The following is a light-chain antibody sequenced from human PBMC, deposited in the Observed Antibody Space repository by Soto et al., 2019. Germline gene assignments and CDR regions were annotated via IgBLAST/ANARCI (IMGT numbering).Light chain of an antibody. J-gene: IGKJ5*01. CDR3: QQYNNWPQIT. Sequence: IVMTQSPATLSVSPGERATLSSRDTQSIASNVAWYRQKPGQAHRIIIHGASNRATGIPDRFSGSGSGTEFTLTIGRLKSEDFAVYYCQQYNNWPQITLGKGKRLEIK. CDR1: QSIASN. V-gene: IGKV3-15*01. CDR2: GAS.